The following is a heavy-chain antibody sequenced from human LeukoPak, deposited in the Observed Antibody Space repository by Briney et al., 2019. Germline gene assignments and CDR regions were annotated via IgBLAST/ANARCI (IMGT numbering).Heavy chain of an antibody. CDR1: GGTFSSYA. CDR2: IIPILGIA. Sequence: SVKVSCKASGGTFSSYAISWVRQAPGQGLEWMGRIIPILGIANYAQKFQGRVTITADKSTSTAYMELSSLRSEDTAVYYCARDGEQWLGGDYWGQGTLVTVSS. J-gene: IGHJ4*02. CDR3: ARDGEQWLGGDY. V-gene: IGHV1-69*04. D-gene: IGHD6-19*01.